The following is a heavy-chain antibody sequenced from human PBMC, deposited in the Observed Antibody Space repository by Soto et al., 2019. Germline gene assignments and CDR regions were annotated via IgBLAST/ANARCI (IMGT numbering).Heavy chain of an antibody. CDR3: ARHYDSSGYSSRGY. CDR2: IDPSDSYT. CDR1: GYSFTSYW. Sequence: PVEPLTISRRGCGYSFTSYWMSCERQMPGKGLEWMGRIDPSDSYTNYSPSFQGHVTISADKSISTAYLQWSSLKASDTAMYYCARHYDSSGYSSRGYWGQGTLVT. D-gene: IGHD3-22*01. V-gene: IGHV5-10-1*01. J-gene: IGHJ4*02.